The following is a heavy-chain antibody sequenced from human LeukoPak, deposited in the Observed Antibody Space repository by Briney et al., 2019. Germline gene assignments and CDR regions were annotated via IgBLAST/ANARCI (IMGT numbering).Heavy chain of an antibody. CDR1: GGSISSYY. CDR2: IYYSGST. J-gene: IGHJ6*03. CDR3: ARAAPLLELIRTYYYYYYMDV. V-gene: IGHV4-59*01. Sequence: PSETLSLTCTVSGGSISSYYWSWIRQPPGKGLEWIGYIYYSGSTNYNPSLKSRVTISVDTSKNQFSLKLSSVTAADTAVYYCARAAPLLELIRTYYYYYYMDVWGKGTTVTVSS. D-gene: IGHD1-7*01.